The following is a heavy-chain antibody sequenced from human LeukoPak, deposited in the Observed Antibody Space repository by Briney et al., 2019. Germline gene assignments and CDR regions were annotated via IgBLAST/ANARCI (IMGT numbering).Heavy chain of an antibody. CDR3: AREVGFGESYFDY. CDR2: IYSGGST. D-gene: IGHD3-10*01. J-gene: IGHJ4*02. Sequence: PGGPLRLSCGASGFLDRSYYMSWLREATEKGLEGLAVIYSGGSTYYADSVKGRFTNSRDTPKHPLYLQMNSLRAEDTAVYYRAREVGFGESYFDYWGQGTLVTVSS. V-gene: IGHV3-53*01. CDR1: GFLDRSYY.